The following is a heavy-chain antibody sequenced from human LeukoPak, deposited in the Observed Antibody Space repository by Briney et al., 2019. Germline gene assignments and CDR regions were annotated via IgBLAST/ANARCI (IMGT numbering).Heavy chain of an antibody. CDR2: IYTSGST. J-gene: IGHJ3*02. CDR3: ARSVPQPIAARPSYAFDI. V-gene: IGHV4-4*07. D-gene: IGHD6-6*01. CDR1: GGSISSYY. Sequence: PSETLSLTCTVSGGSISSYYWSWIRQPAGKGLEWIGRIYTSGSTNYNPSLKSRVTISVDTSKNQFSLKLKLNSVTAADTAVYYCARSVPQPIAARPSYAFDIWGQGTMVTVSS.